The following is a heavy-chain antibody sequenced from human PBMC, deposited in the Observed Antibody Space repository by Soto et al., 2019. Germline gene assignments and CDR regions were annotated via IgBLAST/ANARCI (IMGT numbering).Heavy chain of an antibody. D-gene: IGHD2-21*02. CDR1: GGSISSSSYY. V-gene: IGHV4-39*01. CDR2: IYYSGST. CDR3: ATRVAYCGGDCYSVPSWYYYYGMDV. J-gene: IGHJ6*02. Sequence: SETLSLTCTVSGGSISSSSYYWGWIRQPPGKGLEWIGSIYYSGSTYYNPSLKSRVTISVDTSKNRFSLKLSSVTAADTAVYYCATRVAYCGGDCYSVPSWYYYYGMDVWGQGTTVTVSS.